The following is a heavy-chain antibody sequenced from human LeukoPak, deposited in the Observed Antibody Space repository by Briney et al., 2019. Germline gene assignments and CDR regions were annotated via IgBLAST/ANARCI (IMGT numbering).Heavy chain of an antibody. CDR1: GGTFSSYA. Sequence: SVKVSCKASGGTFSSYAISWVRQAPGQGLEWMGGIIPIFGTANYAQKFQGRVTITADESTSTAYMELSSLRSEDTAVYYCARGGHSSSWYNPNDYWGQGTLVTVSS. CDR3: ARGGHSSSWYNPNDY. D-gene: IGHD6-13*01. J-gene: IGHJ4*02. V-gene: IGHV1-69*13. CDR2: IIPIFGTA.